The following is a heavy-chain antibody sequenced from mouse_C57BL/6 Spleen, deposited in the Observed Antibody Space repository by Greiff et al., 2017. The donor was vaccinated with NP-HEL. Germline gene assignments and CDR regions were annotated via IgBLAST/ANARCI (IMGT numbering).Heavy chain of an antibody. Sequence: QVQLQQSGAELVRPGASVTLSCKASGYTFTDYEMHWVKQTPVHGLEWIGAIDPETGGTAYNQKFKGKAILTADKSSSTAYMELRSLTSEDSAVYYCTRGGYDGSPRYFDYWGQGTTLTVSS. CDR1: GYTFTDYE. CDR2: IDPETGGT. D-gene: IGHD2-3*01. V-gene: IGHV1-15*01. CDR3: TRGGYDGSPRYFDY. J-gene: IGHJ2*01.